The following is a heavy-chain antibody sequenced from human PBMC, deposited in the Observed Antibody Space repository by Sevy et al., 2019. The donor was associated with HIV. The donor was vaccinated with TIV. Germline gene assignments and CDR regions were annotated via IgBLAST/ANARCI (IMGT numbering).Heavy chain of an antibody. CDR2: ISGSGGST. Sequence: GGSLRLSCAASGFTFSSDAMSWVLQAPGKGLEWVSAISGSGGSTYYADSVKGRFTISRDNSKNTLYLQMNSLRAEDTAVYYCAKDPYGSGSYAFDIWGQGTMVTVSS. CDR1: GFTFSSDA. J-gene: IGHJ3*02. CDR3: AKDPYGSGSYAFDI. D-gene: IGHD3-10*01. V-gene: IGHV3-23*01.